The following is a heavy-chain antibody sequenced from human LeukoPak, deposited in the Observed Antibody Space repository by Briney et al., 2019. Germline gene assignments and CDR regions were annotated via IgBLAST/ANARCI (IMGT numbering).Heavy chain of an antibody. CDR2: INPNSGGT. CDR1: GYTFTGYY. CDR3: ARALYYFDY. V-gene: IGHV1-2*02. Sequence: GASVKVSCKASGYTFTGYYMHWVRQAPGQGLEWMGWINPNSGGTNYAQKFQGRVTMTTDTSTSTAYMELRSLRSDDTAVYYCARALYYFDYWGQGTLVTVSS. J-gene: IGHJ4*02.